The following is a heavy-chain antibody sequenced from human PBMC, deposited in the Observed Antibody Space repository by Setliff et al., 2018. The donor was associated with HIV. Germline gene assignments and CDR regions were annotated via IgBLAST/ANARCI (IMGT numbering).Heavy chain of an antibody. V-gene: IGHV1-46*01. CDR2: INPGGGST. Sequence: ASVKVSCKASGYTFTSYSMHWVRQAPGQGREWMGMINPGGGSTSYAQKFQGRVTMTTDTSTSTAYMELRNLRSDDTAVYYCARDQWGVEMATMNYYYYYMDVWGKGTTVTAP. CDR1: GYTFTSYS. CDR3: ARDQWGVEMATMNYYYYYMDV. J-gene: IGHJ6*03. D-gene: IGHD3-10*01.